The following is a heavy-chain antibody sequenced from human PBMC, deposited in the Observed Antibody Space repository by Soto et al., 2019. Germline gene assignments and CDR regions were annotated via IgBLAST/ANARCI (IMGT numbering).Heavy chain of an antibody. CDR1: GFTVSSNY. CDR3: ARVLLWFGESEFDY. V-gene: IGHV3-66*01. CDR2: IYSGGST. D-gene: IGHD3-10*01. Sequence: GGSLRLSCAASGFTVSSNYMSWVRQAPGKGLEWVSVIYSGGSTYYADSVKGRFTISRDNSKNTLYLQMNSLRAEDTAVYYCARVLLWFGESEFDYWGQGTLVTVSS. J-gene: IGHJ4*02.